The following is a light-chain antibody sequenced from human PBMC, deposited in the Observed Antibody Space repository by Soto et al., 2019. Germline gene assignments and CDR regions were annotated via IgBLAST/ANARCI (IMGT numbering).Light chain of an antibody. CDR1: QGIRND. Sequence: AIQMTQPPSSLSASVGYRVTITCRASQGIRNDLGWYQQKPGKAPKLLIYAASSLQSGVPSRFSGSGSGTDFTLTISSLQPEDFATYYCQQSYSTPRTFGQGTKVDI. V-gene: IGKV1-6*01. J-gene: IGKJ1*01. CDR3: QQSYSTPRT. CDR2: AAS.